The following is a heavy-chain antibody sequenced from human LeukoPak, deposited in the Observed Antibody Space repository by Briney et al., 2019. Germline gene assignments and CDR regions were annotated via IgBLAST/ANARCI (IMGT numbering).Heavy chain of an antibody. D-gene: IGHD6-19*01. Sequence: PSETLSLTCSVSDGSINTYFWSWIRQPARKGLEWIGRIDSSGTTSLNPSPKSRVTISQDKSKKQFSLKLSSVTAAATAVYYCATGGYSAWCDYWGHGTQVIVSS. J-gene: IGHJ4*01. V-gene: IGHV4-4*07. CDR2: IDSSGTT. CDR3: ATGGYSAWCDY. CDR1: DGSINTYF.